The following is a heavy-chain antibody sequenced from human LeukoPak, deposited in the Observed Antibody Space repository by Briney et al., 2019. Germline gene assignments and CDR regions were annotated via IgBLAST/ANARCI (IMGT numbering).Heavy chain of an antibody. V-gene: IGHV4-61*02. CDR3: ARRPGIVVVPAAIDY. Sequence: PSQTLSLTCTVSGGSISSGSYYWSWIRQPAGTGLEWIVRVYTSGSTSYIPSLKSRVTISVDTSKNQFSQKLSSVTAADTAVYYCARRPGIVVVPAAIDYWGQGTLVTVSS. D-gene: IGHD2-2*01. CDR2: VYTSGST. J-gene: IGHJ4*02. CDR1: GGSISSGSYY.